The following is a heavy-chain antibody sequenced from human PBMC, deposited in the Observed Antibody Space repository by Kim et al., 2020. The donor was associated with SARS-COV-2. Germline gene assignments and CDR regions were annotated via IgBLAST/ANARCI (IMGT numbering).Heavy chain of an antibody. D-gene: IGHD5-18*01. Sequence: GGSLRLSCAASGFTFSSYAMSWVRQAPGKGLEWVSAISGSGGSTYYADSVKGRFTISRDNSKNTLYLQMNSLRAEDTAVYYCAKDQASMVTWIQLWSHFDYWGQGTLVTVSS. CDR2: ISGSGGST. V-gene: IGHV3-23*01. CDR1: GFTFSSYA. J-gene: IGHJ4*02. CDR3: AKDQASMVTWIQLWSHFDY.